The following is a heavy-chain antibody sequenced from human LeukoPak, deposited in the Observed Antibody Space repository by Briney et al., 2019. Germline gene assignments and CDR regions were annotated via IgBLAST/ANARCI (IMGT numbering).Heavy chain of an antibody. J-gene: IGHJ4*02. CDR2: INPNSGGT. D-gene: IGHD2-2*01. Sequence: ASVKVSCKASGYTFTGYYMHWVRQAPGQGLEWMGWINPNSGGTNYAQKFQGRVTMTRDTSISTAYMELSRLRSDDAAVYYCARDPGYCSSTSCERYFDYWGQGTPVTVSS. CDR3: ARDPGYCSSTSCERYFDY. CDR1: GYTFTGYY. V-gene: IGHV1-2*02.